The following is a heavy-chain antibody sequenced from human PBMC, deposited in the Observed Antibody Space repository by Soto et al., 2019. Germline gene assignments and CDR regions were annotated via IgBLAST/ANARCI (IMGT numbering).Heavy chain of an antibody. Sequence: PSETLSLTCTVSGAYIRYGNYAGIWIRQTPGKVLEWIGSINHLETTFYNPSFESRLTLSIDRAKNQFSLNLNSMSAADRAVYFCARGGGSDSFDYWGQGSLVTVSS. CDR2: INHLETT. V-gene: IGHV4-30-2*01. CDR3: ARGGGSDSFDY. J-gene: IGHJ4*02. D-gene: IGHD1-26*01. CDR1: GAYIRYGNYA.